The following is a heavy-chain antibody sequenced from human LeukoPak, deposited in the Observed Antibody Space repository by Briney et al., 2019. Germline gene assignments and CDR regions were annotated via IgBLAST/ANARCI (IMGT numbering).Heavy chain of an antibody. Sequence: PSETLSLTCAVSGGSFSGYYWSWIRQPPGKGLEWIGEINQTGSTNYNPSLKSRLTISADTSKNQFSLQLNSVTPEDTAVYYCARDKVTMVRGVIRPFDYWGQGTLVTVSS. CDR2: INQTGST. CDR1: GGSFSGYY. D-gene: IGHD3-10*01. CDR3: ARDKVTMVRGVIRPFDY. J-gene: IGHJ4*02. V-gene: IGHV4-34*01.